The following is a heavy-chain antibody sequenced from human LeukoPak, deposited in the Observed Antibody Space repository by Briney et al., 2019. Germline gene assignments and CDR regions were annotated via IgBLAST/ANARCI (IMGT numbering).Heavy chain of an antibody. J-gene: IGHJ4*02. CDR1: GYTFTGYY. D-gene: IGHD3-3*01. Sequence: ASVKLSCKASGYTFTGYYMHWVRQAPGPGLEWMGWINPNSGGTNYAQKFQGRVSMTRDTSISKAYMELSRLRSDDTAVYYCAREVTYDFCLDYWGQGTLVTVSS. CDR2: INPNSGGT. CDR3: AREVTYDFCLDY. V-gene: IGHV1-2*02.